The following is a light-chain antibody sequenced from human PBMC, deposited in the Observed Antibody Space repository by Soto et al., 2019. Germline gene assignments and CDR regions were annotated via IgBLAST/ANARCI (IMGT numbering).Light chain of an antibody. CDR2: EVN. CDR3: SSYAGSNNLL. V-gene: IGLV2-8*01. J-gene: IGLJ2*01. CDR1: NSDIGNYNF. Sequence: QSALTQPPSASGSPGQSVAISCTGTNSDIGNYNFVSWYQQHPGKAPKLMIYEVNKRSSGVPDRFSGSKSGNTASLTVSGLQPEDEADYYCSSYAGSNNLLFGGGTKVTVL.